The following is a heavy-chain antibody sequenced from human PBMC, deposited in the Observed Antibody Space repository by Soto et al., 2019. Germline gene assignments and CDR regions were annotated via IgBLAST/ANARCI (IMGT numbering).Heavy chain of an antibody. V-gene: IGHV3-13*01. CDR2: IGTASDT. D-gene: IGHD1-26*01. CDR1: GFTFSRYD. J-gene: IGHJ6*03. Sequence: PGGSLRLSCAASGFTFSRYDMNWVRQVAGKGLEWVSAIGTASDTYYSDSVNGRFTTSRENAKNSLYLQMNSLRAGDTGVYYCGRVVSCSGRTCPHYYMDVWGKGTTVTVSS. CDR3: GRVVSCSGRTCPHYYMDV.